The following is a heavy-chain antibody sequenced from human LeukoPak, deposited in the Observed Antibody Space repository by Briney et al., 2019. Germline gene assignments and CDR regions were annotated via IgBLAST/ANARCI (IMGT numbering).Heavy chain of an antibody. J-gene: IGHJ6*03. CDR2: ISWNSGSI. V-gene: IGHV3-9*03. CDR1: GFTFDDYA. Sequence: GRSLRLSCAASGFTFDDYAMHWVPQAPGKGLEWVSGISWNSGSIGYADSVKGRFTTSRDNAKNSLYLQMNSLRAEDMALYYCAREGIVVVPAAIPEGYYYYYYMDVWGKGTTVTVSS. CDR3: AREGIVVVPAAIPEGYYYYYYMDV. D-gene: IGHD2-2*01.